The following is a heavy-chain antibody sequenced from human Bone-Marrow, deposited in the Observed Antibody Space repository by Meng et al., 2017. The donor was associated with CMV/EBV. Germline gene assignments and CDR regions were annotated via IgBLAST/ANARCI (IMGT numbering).Heavy chain of an antibody. Sequence: GESLKISCAASGFIVSSKCMTWVRQAPGKGLEWVSSISSSSSYIYYADSVKGRFTISRDNAKNSLYLQMNSLRAEDTAVYYCARGSGNFDYWGQGTLVTVSS. CDR3: ARGSGNFDY. J-gene: IGHJ4*02. V-gene: IGHV3-21*01. CDR2: ISSSSSYI. CDR1: GFIVSSKC. D-gene: IGHD3-3*01.